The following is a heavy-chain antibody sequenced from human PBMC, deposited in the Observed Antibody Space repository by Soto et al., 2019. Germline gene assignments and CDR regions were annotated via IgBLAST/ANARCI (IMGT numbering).Heavy chain of an antibody. D-gene: IGHD3-10*01. CDR1: GFTFSSYA. CDR3: AKYYYGSGSYYNDPIDY. CDR2: ISGSGGST. V-gene: IGHV3-23*01. Sequence: PGGSLRLSCAASGFTFSSYAMSWVRQAPGKGLEWVSAISGSGGSTYYADSVKGRFTISRDNSKNTLYLQMNSLRAEDTAVYYCAKYYYGSGSYYNDPIDYWGQGTLVTVSS. J-gene: IGHJ4*02.